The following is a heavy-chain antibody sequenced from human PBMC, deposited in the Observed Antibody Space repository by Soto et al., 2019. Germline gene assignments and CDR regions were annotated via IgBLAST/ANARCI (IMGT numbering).Heavy chain of an antibody. D-gene: IGHD1-1*01. Sequence: KTSETLSLTCAVYGGSFSGYYWSWIRQPPGKGLEWIGEINHSGSTNYNPSLKSRVTISVDTSKNQFSLKLSSVTAADTAVYYCARAGNWNDDVRFDYWGQGTLVTVSS. V-gene: IGHV4-34*01. J-gene: IGHJ4*02. CDR2: INHSGST. CDR1: GGSFSGYY. CDR3: ARAGNWNDDVRFDY.